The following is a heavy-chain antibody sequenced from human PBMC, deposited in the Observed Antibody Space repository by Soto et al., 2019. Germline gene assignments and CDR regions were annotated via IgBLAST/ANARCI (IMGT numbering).Heavy chain of an antibody. CDR1: GYTFTSYG. CDR3: ARELVRVGGTRWFDP. V-gene: IGHV1-18*01. J-gene: IGHJ5*02. D-gene: IGHD2-15*01. Sequence: QVQLVQSGAEVKKPGASVKVSCKASGYTFTSYGISWVRQAPGHGLGWRGWLSAYNGNTNDAQKLQGRVTMTTDTSRSTDYMVLRSLRSDDTAVYYCARELVRVGGTRWFDPCGQGNLVTVSS. CDR2: LSAYNGNT.